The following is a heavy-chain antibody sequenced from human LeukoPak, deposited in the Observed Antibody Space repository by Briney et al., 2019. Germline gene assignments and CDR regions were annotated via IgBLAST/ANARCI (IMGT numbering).Heavy chain of an antibody. D-gene: IGHD5-12*01. J-gene: IGHJ2*01. V-gene: IGHV4-34*01. CDR1: GGSFSGYY. CDR3: ARALVRATMVWYFDL. Sequence: SETLSLTCAVSGGSFSGYYWSWIRQPPGKGLEWIGEISHSGSTNYSPSLKSRVTISVDSSKNQFSLNLSSVTAADTAVYYCARALVRATMVWYFDLWGRGTLVTVSS. CDR2: ISHSGST.